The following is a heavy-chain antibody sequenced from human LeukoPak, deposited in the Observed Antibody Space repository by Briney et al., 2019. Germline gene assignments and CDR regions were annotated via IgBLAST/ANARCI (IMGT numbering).Heavy chain of an antibody. J-gene: IGHJ4*02. V-gene: IGHV3-9*02. CDR1: GFTSDDYA. Sequence: GRSLRLSCAASGFTSDDYAMHWVRQAPGKGLEWVSGISWNSGSIGYADSVKGRFTISRDNAKNSLYLQMNSLRAEDMALYYCAKGLDSSAYYYFDYWGQGTLVTVSS. D-gene: IGHD6-19*01. CDR3: AKGLDSSAYYYFDY. CDR2: ISWNSGSI.